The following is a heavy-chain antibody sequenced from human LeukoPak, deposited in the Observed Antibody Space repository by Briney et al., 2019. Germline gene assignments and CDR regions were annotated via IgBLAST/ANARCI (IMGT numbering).Heavy chain of an antibody. Sequence: KPSETLSLTCTVSGGSISSYYWSWIRQPPGKGLEWIGYIFYSGRTNYNPSLKSRVTISVDTSKNQFSLKLSSVTAADTAVYYCARHRRSFDYWGQGTLVTVSS. CDR2: IFYSGRT. J-gene: IGHJ4*02. CDR3: ARHRRSFDY. CDR1: GGSISSYY. V-gene: IGHV4-59*08.